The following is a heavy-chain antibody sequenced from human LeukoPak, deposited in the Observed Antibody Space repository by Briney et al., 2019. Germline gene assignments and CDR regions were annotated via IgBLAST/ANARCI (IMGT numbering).Heavy chain of an antibody. CDR3: AREDTGSYFLNY. J-gene: IGHJ4*02. CDR2: ISSSTSYM. Sequence: GGSLRLSCAASGFTVSNNYVSWVRQAPGKGLEWVSSISSSTSYMYYADSVKGRFTISRDNAKNSLYLQMNSLRAEDTAVYYCAREDTGSYFLNYWGQGTLVTVSS. V-gene: IGHV3-21*01. D-gene: IGHD1-26*01. CDR1: GFTVSNNY.